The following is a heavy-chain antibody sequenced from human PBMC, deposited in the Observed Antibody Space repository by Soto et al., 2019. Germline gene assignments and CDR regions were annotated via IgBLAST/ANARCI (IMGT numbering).Heavy chain of an antibody. Sequence: QVQLVQSGAEVKKPGSSVKVSCKASGGTFSSYAISWVRQAPGQGLEWMGGIIPIFGTANYAPKFQGRVTITADESTSTAYMERSSLRSEDTAVYYCARDTTIGTNWFDPWGQGTLVTVSS. V-gene: IGHV1-69*01. D-gene: IGHD2-2*01. CDR1: GGTFSSYA. J-gene: IGHJ5*02. CDR3: ARDTTIGTNWFDP. CDR2: IIPIFGTA.